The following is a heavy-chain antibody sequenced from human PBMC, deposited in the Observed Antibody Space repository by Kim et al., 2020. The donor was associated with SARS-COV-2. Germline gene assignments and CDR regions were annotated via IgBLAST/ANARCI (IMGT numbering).Heavy chain of an antibody. CDR2: ISPSNGNT. V-gene: IGHV1-18*04. CDR1: GYMFTTYS. CDR3: ARDWTVWDYDSSGYIDY. J-gene: IGHJ4*03. D-gene: IGHD3-22*01. Sequence: ASVKVSCKTSGYMFTTYSISWVRQAPVQGLEWMGWISPSNGNTRSAQKFQNRVTISTDTSTNTAYMELRSLRSDDTAVYFCARDWTVWDYDSSGYIDYWG.